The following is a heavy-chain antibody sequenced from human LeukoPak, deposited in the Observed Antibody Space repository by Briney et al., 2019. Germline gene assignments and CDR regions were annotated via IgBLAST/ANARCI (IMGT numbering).Heavy chain of an antibody. CDR2: IYTSGST. Sequence: PSQTLSLTCTVSGGSISSGSYYWSWIRQPAGKGLEWIGRIYTSGSTNYNPSLKSRVTISVDTSKNQFSLKLSSVTAADTAVYYRARGTGTRIHYYYYMDVWGKGTTVTVSS. V-gene: IGHV4-61*02. CDR1: GGSISSGSYY. J-gene: IGHJ6*03. CDR3: ARGTGTRIHYYYYMDV. D-gene: IGHD1-7*01.